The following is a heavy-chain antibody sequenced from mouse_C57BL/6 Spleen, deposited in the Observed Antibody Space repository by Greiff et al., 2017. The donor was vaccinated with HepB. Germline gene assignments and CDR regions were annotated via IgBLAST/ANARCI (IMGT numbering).Heavy chain of an antibody. CDR2: INPSSGYT. Sequence: VQLQQSGAELARPGASVKMSCKASGYTFTRYTMHWVKQRPGQGLEWIGYINPSSGYTKYNQKFKEKATLTADKSSSTAYMQLSSLTSEDSAVYYCASNWDNYAMDYWGQGTSVTVSS. CDR3: ASNWDNYAMDY. V-gene: IGHV1-4*01. CDR1: GYTFTRYT. D-gene: IGHD4-1*01. J-gene: IGHJ4*01.